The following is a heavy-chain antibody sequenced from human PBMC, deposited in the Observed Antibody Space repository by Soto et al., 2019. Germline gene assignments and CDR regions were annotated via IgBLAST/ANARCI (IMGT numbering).Heavy chain of an antibody. J-gene: IGHJ4*02. CDR2: ISGSGGST. CDR3: AKDLEYSSSSGGEFNY. D-gene: IGHD6-6*01. Sequence: GGSLRLSCAASGFTFSSYAMSWVRQAPGKGLEWVSTISGSGGSTYYADSVKARFTISRDNSKNTLYLQMNSLRAEDTAVYYCAKDLEYSSSSGGEFNYWGQGTLVTVSS. V-gene: IGHV3-23*01. CDR1: GFTFSSYA.